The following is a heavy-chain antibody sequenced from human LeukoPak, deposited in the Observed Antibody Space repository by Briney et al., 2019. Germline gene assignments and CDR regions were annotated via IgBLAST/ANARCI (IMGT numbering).Heavy chain of an antibody. D-gene: IGHD3-3*01. J-gene: IGHJ3*02. CDR2: ISAYNGNT. CDR3: ARGLKTYYDFWSGYRYAFDI. Sequence: EASVKVSCKASGYTFTSYGISWVRQAPGQGLEWMGWISAYNGNTNYAQKLQGGVTMTTDTSTSTAYMELRSLRSDDTAVYYCARGLKTYYDFWSGYRYAFDIWGQGTMVTVSS. CDR1: GYTFTSYG. V-gene: IGHV1-18*01.